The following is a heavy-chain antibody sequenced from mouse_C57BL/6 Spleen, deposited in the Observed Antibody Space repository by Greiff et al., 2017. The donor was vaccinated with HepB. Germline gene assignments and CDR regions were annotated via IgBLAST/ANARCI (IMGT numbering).Heavy chain of an antibody. CDR2: FDPADSCT. Sequence: VQLQQPGAELVMPGASVKLSCKASGYTFTSYCMHWVKQRPGQGLEWIGEFDPADSCTNYNQKFKGKSTLTVDKSSSTAYMQLSSLTSEDSAVYFCARYEDGTTYNWYFAVWGTGTPVTVSS. CDR3: ARYEDGTTYNWYFAV. V-gene: IGHV1-69*01. CDR1: GYTFTSYC. D-gene: IGHD5-5*01. J-gene: IGHJ1*03.